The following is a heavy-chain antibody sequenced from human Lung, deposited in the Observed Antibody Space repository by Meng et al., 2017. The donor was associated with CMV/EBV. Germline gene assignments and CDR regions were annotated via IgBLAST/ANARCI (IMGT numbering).Heavy chain of an antibody. CDR1: GFTFSRYW. CDR2: INNDESRK. D-gene: IGHD4-17*01. J-gene: IGHJ4*02. V-gene: IGHV3-74*01. CDR3: ARERFDYGDYGLDY. Sequence: RISCAASGFTFSRYWMHWARQAPGKGLVWVSRINNDESRKTYADSVKGRFTISRDSAKNTLYLQMNSLRAEDTAVYYCARERFDYGDYGLDYGGKGTXVTVSS.